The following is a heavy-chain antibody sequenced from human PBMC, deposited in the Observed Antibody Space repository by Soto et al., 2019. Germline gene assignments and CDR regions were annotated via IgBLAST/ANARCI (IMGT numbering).Heavy chain of an antibody. CDR2: ISYDGSNK. CDR1: GFTFSSYA. J-gene: IGHJ4*02. Sequence: GGSLRLSCAASGFTFSSYAMHWVRQAPGKGLEWVAVISYDGSNKYYADSVKGRFTISRDNSKNTLYLQMNSLRAEDTAVYYCARDHEDTIQLWFPFLDYWGQGTLVTVS. V-gene: IGHV3-30-3*01. D-gene: IGHD5-18*01. CDR3: ARDHEDTIQLWFPFLDY.